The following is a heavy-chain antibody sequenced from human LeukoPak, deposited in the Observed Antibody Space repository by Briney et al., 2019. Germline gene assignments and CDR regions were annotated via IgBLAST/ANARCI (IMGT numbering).Heavy chain of an antibody. D-gene: IGHD6-13*01. CDR3: ARAFRWEQLVESYGMDV. CDR1: GFTFRSYA. CDR2: ISYDGRHK. J-gene: IGHJ6*02. V-gene: IGHV3-30*04. Sequence: PGRSLRLSCAASGFTFRSYAMHWVRQAPGKGLEWVAVISYDGRHKYYADSVKGGFTISRDNSENTLYLQMNSQRAEDTAVYYCARAFRWEQLVESYGMDVWGQGTTVTVSS.